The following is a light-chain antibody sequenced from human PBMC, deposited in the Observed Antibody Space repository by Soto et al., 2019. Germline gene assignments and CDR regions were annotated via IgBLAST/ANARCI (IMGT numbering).Light chain of an antibody. CDR3: SSYAGSYTLGV. CDR2: DVS. Sequence: QSALTQPRSVSGSPGQSVAISCTGTSSDNYVSWYQQHPGKAPKLIIYDVSARPSGVPDRFSDSKSGNTASLTVSRLQAEDEADYYCSSYAGSYTLGVFGGGTKVTVL. J-gene: IGLJ2*01. V-gene: IGLV2-11*01. CDR1: SSDNY.